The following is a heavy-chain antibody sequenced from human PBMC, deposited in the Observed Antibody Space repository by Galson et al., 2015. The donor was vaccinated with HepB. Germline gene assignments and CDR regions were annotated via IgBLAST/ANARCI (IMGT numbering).Heavy chain of an antibody. J-gene: IGHJ5*01. CDR3: ARDLRGYPQASGFDS. CDR1: GYMFNTYW. D-gene: IGHD3-9*01. V-gene: IGHV5-10-1*01. Sequence: QSGAEVKKPGESLRISCEGSGYMFNTYWITWVSQMPGKGLEWMGRIDPSDSYINYSPSFQGHVTISADKSISTAYLQWSSLEASDTAMYYCARDLRGYPQASGFDSWCQGTLVTVSS. CDR2: IDPSDSYI.